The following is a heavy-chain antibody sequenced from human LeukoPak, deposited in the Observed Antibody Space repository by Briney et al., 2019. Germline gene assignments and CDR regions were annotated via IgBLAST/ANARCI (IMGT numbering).Heavy chain of an antibody. V-gene: IGHV1-8*01. Sequence: ASVKVSCKASGYTFTSYDISWVRQATGQGLEWMGWMNPNSGNTGYAQKFQGRVTMTRNTSISTAYMELSSLRSEDTAVYYCARGGEGLYYFDYWGQGTLVTVSS. CDR1: GYTFTSYD. J-gene: IGHJ4*02. D-gene: IGHD3-16*01. CDR3: ARGGEGLYYFDY. CDR2: MNPNSGNT.